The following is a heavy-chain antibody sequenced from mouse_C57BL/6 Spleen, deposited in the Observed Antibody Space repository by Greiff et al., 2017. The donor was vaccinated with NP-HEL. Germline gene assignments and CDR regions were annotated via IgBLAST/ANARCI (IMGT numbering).Heavy chain of an antibody. D-gene: IGHD3-2*02. CDR2: ISGGGGNT. Sequence: DVQLVESGGGLVKPGGSLKLSCAASGFTFSSYTMSWVRQTPEKRLEWVATISGGGGNTYYPDSVKGRFTIYRDNDKNTLYLQMSSLRSEDTALYYCARPLRLRAWFAYWGQGTLVTVSA. V-gene: IGHV5-9*01. CDR1: GFTFSSYT. CDR3: ARPLRLRAWFAY. J-gene: IGHJ3*01.